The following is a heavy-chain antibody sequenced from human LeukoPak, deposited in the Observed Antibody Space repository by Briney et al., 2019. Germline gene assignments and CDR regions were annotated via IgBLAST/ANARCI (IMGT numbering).Heavy chain of an antibody. D-gene: IGHD3-10*01. J-gene: IGHJ4*02. CDR1: GFTFSSYE. CDR3: ARGPNEWFGEFDN. CDR2: ISSSGSTI. V-gene: IGHV3-48*03. Sequence: PGGSLRLSCAASGFTFSSYEMNWVRQAPGKGLEWVSYISSSGSTIYYADSVKGRFTISRDNAMKSLYLQMNSLRAEDTAIYFCARGPNEWFGEFDNWGQGTQVTVSS.